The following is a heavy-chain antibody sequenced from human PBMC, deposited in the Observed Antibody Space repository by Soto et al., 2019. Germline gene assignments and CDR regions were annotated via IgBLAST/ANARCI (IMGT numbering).Heavy chain of an antibody. Sequence: GASVKVSCKASGGTFSSYAISWVRQAPGQGLEWMGGIIPIFGTANYAQKFQGRVTITADESTSTAYMELSSLRSEDTAVYYCARDHIAAAVRYSWFDPWGQGTLVTVSS. CDR2: IIPIFGTA. CDR1: GGTFSSYA. CDR3: ARDHIAAAVRYSWFDP. V-gene: IGHV1-69*13. J-gene: IGHJ5*02. D-gene: IGHD6-13*01.